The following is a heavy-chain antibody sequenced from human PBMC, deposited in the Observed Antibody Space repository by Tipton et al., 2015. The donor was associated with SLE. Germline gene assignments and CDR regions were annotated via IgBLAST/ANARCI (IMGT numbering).Heavy chain of an antibody. J-gene: IGHJ2*01. V-gene: IGHV4-39*01. Sequence: LRLSCAVSGGSINSISYYWGWIRPPPGKGLEWIGNIYYSGSAYYSPSLRSRGTISVDTSLNQFSLRLTSVTAEDTAIYFCARSTTEGKHWFLDLWGRGTLVTVSS. CDR3: ARSTTEGKHWFLDL. CDR1: GGSINSISYY. D-gene: IGHD4-17*01. CDR2: IYYSGSA.